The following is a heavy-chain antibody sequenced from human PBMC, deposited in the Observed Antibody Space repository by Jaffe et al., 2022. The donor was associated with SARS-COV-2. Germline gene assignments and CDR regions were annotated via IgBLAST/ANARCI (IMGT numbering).Heavy chain of an antibody. CDR1: GFTFSSYA. CDR3: AKFYYYLDVRGYTNGDY. J-gene: IGHJ4*02. CDR2: IGGSGGDK. D-gene: IGHD3-22*01. V-gene: IGHV3-23*01. Sequence: EVLLLESGGGLVQPGGSLRLSCAASGFTFSSYAMSWVRQAPGKGLEWVSDIGGSGGDKYYADSVKGRFTISRDNSKNTLYLQMNSLGAEDTAVYYCAKFYYYLDVRGYTNGDYWGQGTLVTVSS.